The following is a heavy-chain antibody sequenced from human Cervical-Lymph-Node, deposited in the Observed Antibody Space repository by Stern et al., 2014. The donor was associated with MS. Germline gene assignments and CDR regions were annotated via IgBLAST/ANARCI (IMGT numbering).Heavy chain of an antibody. CDR3: ARSYCSGGSCYLLFDY. D-gene: IGHD2-15*01. V-gene: IGHV1-46*03. Sequence: VQLVESGAEVKKPEASVKVSCKASGYTFTSYYMHWVRQAPGQGLEWMGIINPSGGSTSYAQKFQGRVTMTRDTSTSTVYMELSSLRSEDTAVYYCARSYCSGGSCYLLFDYWGQGTLVTVSS. CDR1: GYTFTSYY. CDR2: INPSGGST. J-gene: IGHJ4*02.